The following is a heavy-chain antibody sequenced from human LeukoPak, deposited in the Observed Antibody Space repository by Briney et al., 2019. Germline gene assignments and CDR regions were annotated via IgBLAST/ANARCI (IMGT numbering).Heavy chain of an antibody. J-gene: IGHJ4*02. D-gene: IGHD2-15*01. CDR2: ISYDGSNK. CDR1: GFTFSSYA. Sequence: GGSLRLSCAASGFTFSSYAMHWVRQAPGKGLEWVAVISYDGSNKYYADSVKGRFTISRDNSKNTLYLQMNSLRAEDTAVYYCAGGSIVVVVAATPCLDYWGQGTLVTVSS. V-gene: IGHV3-30*04. CDR3: AGGSIVVVVAATPCLDY.